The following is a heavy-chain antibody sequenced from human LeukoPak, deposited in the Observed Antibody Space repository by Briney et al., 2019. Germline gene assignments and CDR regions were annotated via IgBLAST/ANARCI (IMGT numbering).Heavy chain of an antibody. J-gene: IGHJ6*03. CDR2: INPSGGST. Sequence: ASVKVSCKASGYTFTSYYMHWVRQAPGQGLEWMGIINPSGGSTSYAQKFQGRVTMTRDMSTSTLYMELSSLRSEDTAVYYCARKGHTVTTLGYYYYYMDVWGKGTTVTVSS. D-gene: IGHD4-11*01. CDR3: ARKGHTVTTLGYYYYYMDV. V-gene: IGHV1-46*01. CDR1: GYTFTSYY.